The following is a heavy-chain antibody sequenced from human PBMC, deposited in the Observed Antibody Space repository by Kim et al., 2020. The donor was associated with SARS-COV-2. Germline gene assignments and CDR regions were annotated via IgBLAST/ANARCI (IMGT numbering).Heavy chain of an antibody. CDR3: ARHRRERRQTIPYYFDY. CDR2: IYYSGST. J-gene: IGHJ4*02. Sequence: SETLSLTCTVSGGSISSSSYYWGWIRQPPGKGLEWIGSIYYSGSTYYNPSLKSLVTISVDTSKNQFSLKLSSVTTADTAVYYCARHRRERRQTIPYYFDYWGQGTLVTVSS. CDR1: GGSISSSSYY. V-gene: IGHV4-39*01. D-gene: IGHD2-21*01.